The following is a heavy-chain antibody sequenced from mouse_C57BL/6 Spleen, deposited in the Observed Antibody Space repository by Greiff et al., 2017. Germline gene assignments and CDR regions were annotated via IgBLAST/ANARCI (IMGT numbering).Heavy chain of an antibody. D-gene: IGHD1-1*01. CDR2: ISNGGGST. Sequence: EVQGVESGGGLVQPGGSLKLSCAASGFTFSDYYMYWVRQTPEKRLEWVAYISNGGGSTYYPDTVKGRFTISRDHAKNTLYLQMSRLKSEDTAMYYCASPLLLRSPYAMDYWGQGTSVTVSS. CDR3: ASPLLLRSPYAMDY. CDR1: GFTFSDYY. J-gene: IGHJ4*01. V-gene: IGHV5-12*01.